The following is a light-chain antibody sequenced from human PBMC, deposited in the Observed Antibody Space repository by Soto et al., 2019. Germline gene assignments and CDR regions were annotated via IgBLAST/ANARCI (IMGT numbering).Light chain of an antibody. Sequence: DLQMTQSPSTLSASVGDRVTITCRASQSISSWLAWYQQKPGKAPNLLIYKASSLESGVPSRFSGSGSGTEFTLTISSLQSDDFATYYCQQYNSYSAFGQGTKVEIK. CDR2: KAS. CDR3: QQYNSYSA. V-gene: IGKV1-5*03. CDR1: QSISSW. J-gene: IGKJ1*01.